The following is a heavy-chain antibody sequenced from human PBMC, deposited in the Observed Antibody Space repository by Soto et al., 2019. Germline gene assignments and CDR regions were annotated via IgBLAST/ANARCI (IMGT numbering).Heavy chain of an antibody. Sequence: QVQLVESGGGVVQPGRSLRLSCAASGFTFSSYGMNWVRQAPGKGLDWVAVISDDGSNEYYTDSVKGRFTSSKDNSTNTLYLQMKSLRAEETAVYYCANGDILPDVWGQGTLVTVSS. J-gene: IGHJ4*02. D-gene: IGHD1-26*01. CDR1: GFTFSSYG. V-gene: IGHV3-30*18. CDR2: ISDDGSNE. CDR3: ANGDILPDV.